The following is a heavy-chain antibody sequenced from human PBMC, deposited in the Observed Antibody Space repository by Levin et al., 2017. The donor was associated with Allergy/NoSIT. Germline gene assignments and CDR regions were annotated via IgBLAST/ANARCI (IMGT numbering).Heavy chain of an antibody. CDR3: ARAGYSSGWYSSRAFDY. D-gene: IGHD6-19*01. V-gene: IGHV4-59*01. CDR2: IYYSGST. Sequence: PSETLSLTCTVSGGSISSYYWSWIRQPPGKGLEWIGYIYYSGSTNYNPSLKSRVTISVDTSKNQFSLKLSSVTAADTAVYYCARAGYSSGWYSSRAFDYWGQGTLVTVSS. J-gene: IGHJ4*02. CDR1: GGSISSYY.